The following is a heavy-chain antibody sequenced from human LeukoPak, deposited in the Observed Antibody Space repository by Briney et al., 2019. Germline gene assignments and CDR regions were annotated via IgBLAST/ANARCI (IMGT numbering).Heavy chain of an antibody. V-gene: IGHV5-51*01. D-gene: IGHD2-2*01. CDR2: ILSGDSDT. Sequence: GESLNLPWQGSGYIHTSYWIGWVRQMPGKGLKWKWIILSGDSDTRYSPSFQGQVTLSADKSTSTAYLQWSSLKASDTPMYYCVTHHRYCSSTSCYLAFDYWGQGTLVTVSS. CDR1: GYIHTSYW. J-gene: IGHJ4*02. CDR3: VTHHRYCSSTSCYLAFDY.